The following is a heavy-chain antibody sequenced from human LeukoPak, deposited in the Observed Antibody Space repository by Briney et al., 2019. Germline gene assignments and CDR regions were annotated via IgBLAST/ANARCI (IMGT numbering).Heavy chain of an antibody. CDR3: ARGPIRGYCSSTSCYQLEYFQH. J-gene: IGHJ1*01. D-gene: IGHD2-2*01. Sequence: SETLSLTCTVSGGSISSYYWSWIRQPAGKGLEWIGRIYTSGSTNYNPSLKSRVTISVDTSKNQFSLKLSSVTAADTAVYYCARGPIRGYCSSTSCYQLEYFQHWGQGTLVTVSS. CDR2: IYTSGST. V-gene: IGHV4-4*07. CDR1: GGSISSYY.